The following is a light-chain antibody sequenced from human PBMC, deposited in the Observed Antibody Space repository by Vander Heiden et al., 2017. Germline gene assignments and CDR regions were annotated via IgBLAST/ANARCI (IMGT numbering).Light chain of an antibody. CDR1: QSVSSSY. CDR2: CAS. CDR3: QQYGSSRWT. V-gene: IGKV3-20*01. Sequence: EIVLTQSPGTLSLSPGERATLSCRASQSVSSSYLAWYQQKPGQAPRLLIYCASSRATGIPDRFSGSGSRTDFTLTISRLEPEDFAVYYCQQYGSSRWTFGQGTKVEIK. J-gene: IGKJ1*01.